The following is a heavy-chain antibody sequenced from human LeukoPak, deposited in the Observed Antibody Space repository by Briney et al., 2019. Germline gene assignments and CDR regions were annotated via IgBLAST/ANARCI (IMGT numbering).Heavy chain of an antibody. CDR3: ANFVGATPDAFDI. V-gene: IGHV3-23*01. CDR2: SSGSGSST. CDR1: GFTFSSFA. J-gene: IGHJ3*02. D-gene: IGHD1-26*01. Sequence: GGSLRLSCAASGFTFSSFAMSWVRHAAGKGLEWVSASSGSGSSTYYEDSVKGRFTISRDNSKNTQYLQKNSLRAEDTAVYYCANFVGATPDAFDIWGQGTMVTVSS.